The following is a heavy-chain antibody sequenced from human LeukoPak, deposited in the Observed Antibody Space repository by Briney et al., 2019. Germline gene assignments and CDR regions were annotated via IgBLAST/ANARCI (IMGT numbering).Heavy chain of an antibody. CDR3: ARDLPAGRYYYDRSGTIDY. V-gene: IGHV3-21*01. D-gene: IGHD3-22*01. CDR2: ISSSSSYI. Sequence: GGSLRLSCAASGFTFSSYSMNWVRQAPGKGLEWVSSISSSSSYIYYADSVKGRFTISRDNAKNSLYLQMNSLRAEDTAVYYCARDLPAGRYYYDRSGTIDYWGQGTLVTVSS. CDR1: GFTFSSYS. J-gene: IGHJ4*02.